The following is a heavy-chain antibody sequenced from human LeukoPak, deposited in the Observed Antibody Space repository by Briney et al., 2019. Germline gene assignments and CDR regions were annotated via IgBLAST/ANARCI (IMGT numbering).Heavy chain of an antibody. CDR2: ISSSSSNI. Sequence: GGSLRLSCTASGFTFSSYSMNWVRQAPGKGLEWVSYISSSSSNIFYADSFKGRFTISRDNAQNSLYLQMNSLRAEDTAVYYCTFSRVLPPQEGFDYWGQGTLVTVSS. CDR1: GFTFSSYS. V-gene: IGHV3-21*04. CDR3: TFSRVLPPQEGFDY. J-gene: IGHJ4*02. D-gene: IGHD3-10*01.